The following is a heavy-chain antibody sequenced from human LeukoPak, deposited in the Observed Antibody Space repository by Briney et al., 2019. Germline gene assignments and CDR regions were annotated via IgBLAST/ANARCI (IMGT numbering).Heavy chain of an antibody. CDR2: IIPIFGTA. CDR3: ARDYGDYAFSWLDP. V-gene: IGHV1-69*13. J-gene: IGHJ5*02. Sequence: SVKVSCKASGGTFSSYAISWVRQAPGQGLEWMGGIIPIFGTANYAQKFQGRVTITADESTSTAYMELSSLRSEDTAVYYCARDYGDYAFSWLDPWGQGTLVTVSS. CDR1: GGTFSSYA. D-gene: IGHD4-17*01.